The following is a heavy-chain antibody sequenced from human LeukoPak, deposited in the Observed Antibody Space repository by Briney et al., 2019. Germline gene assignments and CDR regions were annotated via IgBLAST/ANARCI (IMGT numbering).Heavy chain of an antibody. J-gene: IGHJ4*02. CDR1: GFTFSSYE. CDR2: ISSSGSTI. D-gene: IGHD6-19*01. Sequence: GGSLRLSCAASGFTFSSYEMNWVRQAPGKGLEWVSYISSSGSTIYYADSVKGRFTISRDNAKNSQYLQMNSLRAEDTAVYYCARESVAGLDYWGQGTLVTVSS. V-gene: IGHV3-48*03. CDR3: ARESVAGLDY.